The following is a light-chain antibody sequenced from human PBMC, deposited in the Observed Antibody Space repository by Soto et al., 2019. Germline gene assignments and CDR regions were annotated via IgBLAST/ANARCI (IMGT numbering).Light chain of an antibody. CDR2: KES. Sequence: RTQSPSTVSGSVGDSVTITCRDSQTLSCWLAWYHQKQGKAPKLFSYKESPLKSGVRSRFSGSGSGIEFTITISSLQADDFIRYCCTDSTSQLKAFGQGTKL. J-gene: IGKJ1*01. V-gene: IGKV1-5*03. CDR1: QTLSCW. CDR3: TDSTSQLKA.